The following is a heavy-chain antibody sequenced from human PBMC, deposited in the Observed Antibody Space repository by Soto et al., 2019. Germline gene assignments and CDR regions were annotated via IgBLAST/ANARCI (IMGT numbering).Heavy chain of an antibody. Sequence: PSETLSLTCTVSGGPINSGGYYWSWIRQHPGKGLEWIGNIYYTGSTNYNPSLKSRVTISVDTSKNQFSLKLSSVTAADTAVYYCARPLFTLGRRYLDPWGRGTLVT. CDR2: IYYTGST. J-gene: IGHJ2*01. CDR1: GGPINSGGYY. CDR3: ARPLFTLGRRYLDP. D-gene: IGHD3-16*01. V-gene: IGHV4-31*03.